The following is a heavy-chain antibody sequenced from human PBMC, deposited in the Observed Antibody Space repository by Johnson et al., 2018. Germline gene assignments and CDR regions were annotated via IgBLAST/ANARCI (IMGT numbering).Heavy chain of an antibody. J-gene: IGHJ6*02. Sequence: QVQLQQWGAGLLKPTETLSLTCAVYGGSLSGYYWSWIRQPPGKGLEWIGEINHSGSTNYNPSLKGRVTISVDTSKNQFPLKLSSVPAADTAVYYCARGVYCSSTSCFRGMDVWGQGTTVTVSS. CDR3: ARGVYCSSTSCFRGMDV. D-gene: IGHD2-2*01. V-gene: IGHV4-34*01. CDR2: INHSGST. CDR1: GGSLSGYY.